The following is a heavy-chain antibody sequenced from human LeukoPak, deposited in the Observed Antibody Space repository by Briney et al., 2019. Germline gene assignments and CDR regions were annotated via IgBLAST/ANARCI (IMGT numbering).Heavy chain of an antibody. CDR1: GYTFTSYG. D-gene: IGHD2-8*01. Sequence: ASVKVSCKASGYTFTSYGISWVRQAPGQGLEWMGWISAYNGNTNYAQKLQGRVTMTRDTSTSTVYMELSSLRSEDTAVYYCARDFIVLMVYESGYYGMDVWGQGTTVTVSS. J-gene: IGHJ6*02. V-gene: IGHV1-18*01. CDR2: ISAYNGNT. CDR3: ARDFIVLMVYESGYYGMDV.